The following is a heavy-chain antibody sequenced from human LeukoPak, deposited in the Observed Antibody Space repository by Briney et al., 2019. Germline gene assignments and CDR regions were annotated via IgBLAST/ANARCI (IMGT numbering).Heavy chain of an antibody. CDR3: IPPAAGLRRTISTEYFQH. J-gene: IGHJ1*01. Sequence: GGSLRLSCAAAGLTFSSYEMYWVRQAPGKGLEWVSYISSSGETIYCADSVKGRFTISRDNANKSLYLRMSNLRVEDTAIYYCIPPAAGLRRTISTEYFQHWGQGALVTVSS. CDR1: GLTFSSYE. D-gene: IGHD6-13*01. CDR2: ISSSGETI. V-gene: IGHV3-48*03.